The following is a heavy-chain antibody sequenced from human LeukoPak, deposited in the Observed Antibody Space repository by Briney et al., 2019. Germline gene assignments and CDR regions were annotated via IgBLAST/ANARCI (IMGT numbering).Heavy chain of an antibody. V-gene: IGHV4-30-2*01. CDR2: IYHSGST. D-gene: IGHD4-23*01. Sequence: QPSQTLSLTCTVSGGSISSGGYYWSWIRQPPGKGLEWIGYIYHSGSTFYNPSLKSRVTISVDRSKNQFSLKLSSVTAADTAVYYCAREEGQGVTPADYWGQGTLVTVSS. CDR1: GGSISSGGYY. J-gene: IGHJ4*02. CDR3: AREEGQGVTPADY.